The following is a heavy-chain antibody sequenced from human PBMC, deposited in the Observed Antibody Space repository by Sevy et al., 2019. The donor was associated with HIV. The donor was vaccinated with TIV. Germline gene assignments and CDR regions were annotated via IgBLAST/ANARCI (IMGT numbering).Heavy chain of an antibody. J-gene: IGHJ4*02. CDR3: TTEITMIVVVIKGNY. D-gene: IGHD3-22*01. V-gene: IGHV3-15*01. CDR2: IKSKTDGGTT. Sequence: GGSLRLSCAASGFTFSNAWMSWVRQAPGKGLEWVGRIKSKTDGGTTDYAAPVKGRFTISRDDSKNKLYLQMNSLKIEETAVYYCTTEITMIVVVIKGNYWGQGTLVTVSS. CDR1: GFTFSNAW.